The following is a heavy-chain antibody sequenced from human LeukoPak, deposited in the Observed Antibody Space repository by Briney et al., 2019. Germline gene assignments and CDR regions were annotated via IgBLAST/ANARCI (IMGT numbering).Heavy chain of an antibody. CDR1: GFTFSTYE. CDR2: ISFSGSTM. CDR3: ARGGQQYSFDL. D-gene: IGHD2/OR15-2a*01. Sequence: GGSLRLSCAASGFTFSTYEMNWVRQAPGKGLEWVSYISFSGSTMYYADSVKGRFTISRDNAKNSLYLQMNSLRAEDTAVYYCARGGQQYSFDLWGQGTMVTVSS. V-gene: IGHV3-48*03. J-gene: IGHJ3*01.